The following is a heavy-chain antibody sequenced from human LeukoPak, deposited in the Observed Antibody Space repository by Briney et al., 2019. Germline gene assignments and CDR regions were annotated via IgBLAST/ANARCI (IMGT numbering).Heavy chain of an antibody. CDR2: MNPNSGDT. D-gene: IGHD2-2*01. CDR1: GYTFTGYC. J-gene: IGHJ4*02. V-gene: IGHV1-2*02. Sequence: ASVKVSCKASGYTFTGYCMHWVRQAPGQGLEWMGWMNPNSGDTNYAQKFQGRVTMTRDTSISTAYMELRRLRSDDTALYYCARDAIYCSSTSCYLVYWGQGTLVTVSS. CDR3: ARDAIYCSSTSCYLVY.